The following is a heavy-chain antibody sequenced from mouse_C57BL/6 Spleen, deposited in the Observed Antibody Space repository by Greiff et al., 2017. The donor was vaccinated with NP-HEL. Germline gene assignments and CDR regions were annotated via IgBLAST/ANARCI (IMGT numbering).Heavy chain of an antibody. CDR1: GYTFTDYY. CDR3: ARSGDWFAY. D-gene: IGHD2-13*01. CDR2: IYPGSGNT. Sequence: QVQLQQSGAELVRPGASVKLSCKASGYTFTDYYINWVKQRPGQGLEWIARIYPGSGNTNYNEKFKGKATLTADKASSTAYMQLSSLTSEDSAVYFCARSGDWFAYWGQGTLVTVSA. V-gene: IGHV1-76*01. J-gene: IGHJ3*01.